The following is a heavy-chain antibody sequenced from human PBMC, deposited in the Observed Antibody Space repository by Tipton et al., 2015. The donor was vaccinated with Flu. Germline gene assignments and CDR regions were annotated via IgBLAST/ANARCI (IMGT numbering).Heavy chain of an antibody. J-gene: IGHJ3*02. V-gene: IGHV4-59*11. D-gene: IGHD3-16*01. CDR2: IYYSGGI. Sequence: TLSLTCTVSGGSISNHYWSWIRQPPGKGLGWIGYIYYSGGISYNPSLKSRVTISVDTSKNQFSLKLSSVTAADTAVYYCAREWGDAFDIWGQGTMVTVSS. CDR1: GGSISNHY. CDR3: AREWGDAFDI.